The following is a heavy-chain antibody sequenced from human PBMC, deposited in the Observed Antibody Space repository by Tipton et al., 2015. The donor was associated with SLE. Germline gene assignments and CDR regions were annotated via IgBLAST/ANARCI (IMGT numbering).Heavy chain of an antibody. CDR1: GFMFGDYI. J-gene: IGHJ4*02. V-gene: IGHV3-49*03. D-gene: IGHD3-10*01. CDR2: IMSKTYGGTT. CDR3: VRDSDNYYSSGSPRDY. Sequence: SLRLSCTASGFMFGDYIMSWFRQAPGKGLECVGFIMSKTYGGTTQYAASVKGRFTISRDDSKSIAYLQMNSLKTEDTAVYYCVRDSDNYYSSGSPRDYWGQGTLVTVSS.